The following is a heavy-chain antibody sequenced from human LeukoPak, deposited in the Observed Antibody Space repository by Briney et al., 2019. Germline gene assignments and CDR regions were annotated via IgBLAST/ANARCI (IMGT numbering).Heavy chain of an antibody. D-gene: IGHD6-13*01. CDR2: INTHNGNK. CDR3: ANRGQQLYDY. J-gene: IGHJ4*02. V-gene: IGHV1-18*01. CDR1: DYTFSSDG. Sequence: SVKVSCKISDYTFSSDGFTWVRQAPGKGLEWMGWINTHNGNKNYAQKFQGRVTMTTDTSTNTAYMELRSLTSDDTATYYCANRGQQLYDYWGQGTLVTVSS.